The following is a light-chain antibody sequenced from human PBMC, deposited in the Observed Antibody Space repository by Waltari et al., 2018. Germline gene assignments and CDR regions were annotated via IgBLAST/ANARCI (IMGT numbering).Light chain of an antibody. CDR3: QQRYNWPSLT. CDR1: QRVSSY. CDR2: DAS. Sequence: EIVLTQSPATLSLSTGERATISCRASQRVSSYLAWYQKKPSQAPRLLIYDASNRSTGIPARFSGSVSATDFTLTISSLEPGDFAVYYCQQRYNWPSLTFGGGTKVEI. V-gene: IGKV3-11*01. J-gene: IGKJ4*01.